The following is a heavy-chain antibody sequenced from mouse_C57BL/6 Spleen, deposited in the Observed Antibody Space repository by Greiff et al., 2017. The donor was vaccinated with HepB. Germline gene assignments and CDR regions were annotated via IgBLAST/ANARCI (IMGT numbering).Heavy chain of an antibody. D-gene: IGHD2-9*01. CDR1: GYTFTDYY. CDR2: IGPGSGST. J-gene: IGHJ2*01. Sequence: QVHVKQSGAELVKPGASVKISCKASGYTFTDYYINWVKQRPGQGLEWIGKIGPGSGSTYYNEKFKGKATLTADKSSSTAYMQLSSLTSEDSAVYFCAREHGPTMVISLYYFDYWGQGTTLTVSS. CDR3: AREHGPTMVISLYYFDY. V-gene: IGHV1-77*01.